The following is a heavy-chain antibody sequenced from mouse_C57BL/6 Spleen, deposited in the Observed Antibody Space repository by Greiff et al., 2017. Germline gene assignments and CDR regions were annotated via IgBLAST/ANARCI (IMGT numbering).Heavy chain of an antibody. D-gene: IGHD1-1*01. CDR3: ARSRYYGSSAMDY. V-gene: IGHV1-82*01. J-gene: IGHJ4*01. CDR2: IYPGDGDT. CDR1: GYAFSSSW. Sequence: QVQLQQSGPELVKPGASVKISCKASGYAFSSSWMNWVKQRPGKGLEWIGRIYPGDGDTNYNGKFKGTATLTADKSSSTAYMQLSSLTSEDSAVYFCARSRYYGSSAMDYWGQGTSVTVSS.